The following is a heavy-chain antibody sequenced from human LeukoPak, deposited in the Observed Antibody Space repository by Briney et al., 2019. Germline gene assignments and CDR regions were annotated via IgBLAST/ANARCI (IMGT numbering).Heavy chain of an antibody. V-gene: IGHV1-8*01. CDR3: ARGYSSHSPIDY. CDR1: LYAFTIYD. Sequence: ASVNVSCKASLYAFTIYDINFVRQSTGQGLEWMGWMNPNRGNTGYAQNFQGRFTITRNTSISTAYMELSSLRSEDTAVYYCARGYSSHSPIDYWGQGTLVTVSS. CDR2: MNPNRGNT. J-gene: IGHJ4*02. D-gene: IGHD6-19*01.